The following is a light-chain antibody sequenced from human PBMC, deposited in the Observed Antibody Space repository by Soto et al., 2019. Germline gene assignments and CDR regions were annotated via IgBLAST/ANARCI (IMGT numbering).Light chain of an antibody. CDR2: AAS. V-gene: IGKV1-39*01. CDR1: QSISSY. J-gene: IGKJ5*01. CDR3: QQSYSTPRT. Sequence: DLQMPQSPSSLSASVGDRVTITCRACQSISSYLNWYQQKPGKAPKLLIYAASSLQSGVPSRFSGSGSGTDFTLTISSLQPEDFATYYCQQSYSTPRTFGQGTRLEIK.